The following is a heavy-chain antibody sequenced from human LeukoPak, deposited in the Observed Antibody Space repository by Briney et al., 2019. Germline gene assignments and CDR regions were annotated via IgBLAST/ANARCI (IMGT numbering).Heavy chain of an antibody. V-gene: IGHV3-9*01. Sequence: GGSLRLSCAVSGFTFDDYAMHWVRQAPGKGLEWVSGISWNSGSIGYAASVKGRFIISRDNAKNSLYLQMNSLRAEDTALYYCAKDSGVWWLVGLDAFDIWGQGTMVTVSS. CDR1: GFTFDDYA. CDR2: ISWNSGSI. J-gene: IGHJ3*02. D-gene: IGHD6-19*01. CDR3: AKDSGVWWLVGLDAFDI.